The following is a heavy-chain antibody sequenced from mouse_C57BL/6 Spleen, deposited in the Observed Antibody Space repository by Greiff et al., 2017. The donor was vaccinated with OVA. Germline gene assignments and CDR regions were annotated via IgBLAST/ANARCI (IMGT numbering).Heavy chain of an antibody. CDR3: ARAQLSYYAMDY. CDR1: GFTFSSYA. D-gene: IGHD4-1*02. V-gene: IGHV5-4*03. CDR2: ISDGGSYT. J-gene: IGHJ4*01. Sequence: EVKLMESGGGLVKPGVSLKLSCAASGFTFSSYAMSWVRQTPEKRLEWVATISDGGSYTYYPDNVKGRFTISRDNAKNNLYLQMSHLKSEDTAMYYCARAQLSYYAMDYWGQGTSVTVSS.